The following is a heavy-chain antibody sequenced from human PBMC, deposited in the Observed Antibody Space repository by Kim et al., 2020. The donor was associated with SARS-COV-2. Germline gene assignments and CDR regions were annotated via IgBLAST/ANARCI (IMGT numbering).Heavy chain of an antibody. CDR1: GYSFATYW. J-gene: IGHJ3*02. CDR2: IYPGDSDT. CDR3: ARHNGQWAFDI. Sequence: GESLKISCKGSGYSFATYWIGWVRQMPGKGLEWMGIIYPGDSDTRYSPSFQGQVTFSADKSISTAYLQWSSLKAPDTAMYFCARHNGQWAFDIWGQGTTVTVSS. V-gene: IGHV5-51*01. D-gene: IGHD6-19*01.